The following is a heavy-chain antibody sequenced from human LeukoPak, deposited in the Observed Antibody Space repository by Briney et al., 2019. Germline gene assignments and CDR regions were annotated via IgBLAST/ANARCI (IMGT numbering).Heavy chain of an antibody. CDR1: GFTFSSYW. CDR2: INSDGSST. Sequence: SGGSLRLSCAASGFTFSSYWMHWVRQAPGKGLVWVSRINSDGSSTSYADSVKGRFTTSRDNAKNTLYPQMNSLRAEDTAVYYCARDRTCSSTSCYNFDYWGQGTLVTVSS. CDR3: ARDRTCSSTSCYNFDY. V-gene: IGHV3-74*01. J-gene: IGHJ4*02. D-gene: IGHD2-2*02.